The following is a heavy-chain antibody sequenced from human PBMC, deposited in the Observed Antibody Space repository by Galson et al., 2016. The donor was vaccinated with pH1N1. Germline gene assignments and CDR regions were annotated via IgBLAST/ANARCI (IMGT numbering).Heavy chain of an antibody. D-gene: IGHD5-12*01. CDR3: ARLSIRHTPRDY. J-gene: IGHJ4*02. CDR1: AYSVSASYA. CDR2: IIDTGTT. Sequence: SETLSLTCTVSAYSVSASYAWGWIRQPPGKGLEWIGNIIDTGTTFYNPSLKSRVTISLDTSKSRFSLRLKSVTAADTAVYYCARLSIRHTPRDYWGQGILVTVSS. V-gene: IGHV4-38-2*02.